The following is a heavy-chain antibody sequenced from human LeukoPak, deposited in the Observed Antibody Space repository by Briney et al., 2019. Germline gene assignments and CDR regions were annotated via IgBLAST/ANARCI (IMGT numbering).Heavy chain of an antibody. J-gene: IGHJ4*02. CDR3: ARRRDLFDY. CDR1: GYTFTGYY. CDR2: INPNSGDT. D-gene: IGHD3/OR15-3a*01. Sequence: ASVKVSCKASGYTFTGYYMHWVRQAPGQGLEWMGWINPNSGDTNYAQKFQGRVSMTRDTSNSTAYMEVSRLRSDDTAAYYCARRRDLFDYWGQGTLVTVSS. V-gene: IGHV1-2*02.